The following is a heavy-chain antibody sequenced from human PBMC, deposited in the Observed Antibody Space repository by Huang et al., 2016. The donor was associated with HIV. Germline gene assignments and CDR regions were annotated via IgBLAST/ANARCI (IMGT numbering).Heavy chain of an antibody. J-gene: IGHJ4*02. V-gene: IGHV1-69*01. CDR2: ITPSFDKT. D-gene: IGHD1-26*01. Sequence: QVQLVQSGAEVKKPGSSVKVSCKASGGTFSSYVISWVRQGPGQGLEWMGGITPSFDKTNYAQKFQGRVTIIADESTRTAYMEMSSLRPEDTATYYCATGPRGSGSFNWGQGTLVIVSP. CDR3: ATGPRGSGSFN. CDR1: GGTFSSYV.